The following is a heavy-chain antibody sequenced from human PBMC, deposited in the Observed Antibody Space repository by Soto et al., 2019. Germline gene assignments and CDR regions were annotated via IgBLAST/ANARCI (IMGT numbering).Heavy chain of an antibody. J-gene: IGHJ4*02. D-gene: IGHD3-22*01. Sequence: QVQLVQSGAEVKKPGASVKVSCKASGYTFTNYGISWVRQAPGQGLEWMGWISAYNGDTTYAQKLQGRVTMTTDTSTITDYMELRSRRSDDTVVYYCARDYYDSTGTQSDYWGQGTLVTVSS. CDR2: ISAYNGDT. CDR1: GYTFTNYG. CDR3: ARDYYDSTGTQSDY. V-gene: IGHV1-18*01.